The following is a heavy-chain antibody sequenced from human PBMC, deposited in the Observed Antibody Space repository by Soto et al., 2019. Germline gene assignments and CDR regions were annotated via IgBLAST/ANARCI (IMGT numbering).Heavy chain of an antibody. CDR1: GFTFSSYW. CDR3: ARGPTSFYYYYGMDV. V-gene: IGHV3-7*01. Sequence: GGSLRLSCAASGFTFSSYWMSWVRQAPGKGLEWVANIKQDGSEKYYVDSVKGRFTISRDNAKNSLYLQMNSLRAEDTAVYYCARGPTSFYYYYGMDVWGQGTTVTVSS. CDR2: IKQDGSEK. J-gene: IGHJ6*02. D-gene: IGHD2-2*01.